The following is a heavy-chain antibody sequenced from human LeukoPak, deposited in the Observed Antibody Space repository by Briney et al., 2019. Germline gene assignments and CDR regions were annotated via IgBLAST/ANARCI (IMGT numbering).Heavy chain of an antibody. CDR3: ARGGGRITGTTFDY. D-gene: IGHD1-20*01. Sequence: SVKVSCKASGGTFSSYAISWVRQAPGQGLEWMGRIIPILGIANYAQKFQGRVMITADKSTSTAYMELSSLRSEDTAVYYCARGGGRITGTTFDYWGQGTLVTVSS. V-gene: IGHV1-69*04. CDR2: IIPILGIA. CDR1: GGTFSSYA. J-gene: IGHJ4*02.